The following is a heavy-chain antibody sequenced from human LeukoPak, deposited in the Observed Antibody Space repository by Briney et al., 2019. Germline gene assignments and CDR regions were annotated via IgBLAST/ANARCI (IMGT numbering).Heavy chain of an antibody. J-gene: IGHJ4*02. CDR2: IYYSGST. V-gene: IGHV4-59*01. CDR3: ARGNGGYAVY. CDR1: GGSISSYY. D-gene: IGHD5-12*01. Sequence: SETLSLTCTVSGGSISSYYWSWTRQPPGKGLGWIGYIYYSGSTNYNPSLKSRVTISVDTSKNQFSLKLSSVTAADTAIFYCARGNGGYAVYWGQGTLVTVSS.